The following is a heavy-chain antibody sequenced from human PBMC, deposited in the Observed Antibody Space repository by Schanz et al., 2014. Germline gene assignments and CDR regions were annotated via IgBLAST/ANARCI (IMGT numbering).Heavy chain of an antibody. Sequence: EVRLLESGGGLVQPGGSLRLSCVGSGFTFGSYAMNWVRQAPGKGLEWVSTIRTSASDTFYADSVKGRFTISRDNSQKGVALHMNSLRSEDMAVYFSANDRWRAPVMVDAFDIWGQGTKVTVSS. V-gene: IGHV3-23*01. J-gene: IGHJ3*02. CDR1: GFTFGSYA. D-gene: IGHD2-15*01. CDR2: IRTSASDT. CDR3: ANDRWRAPVMVDAFDI.